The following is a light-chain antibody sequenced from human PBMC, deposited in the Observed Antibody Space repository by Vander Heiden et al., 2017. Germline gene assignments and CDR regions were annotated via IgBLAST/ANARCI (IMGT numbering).Light chain of an antibody. V-gene: IGKV4-1*01. CDR3: QQYYSAHT. J-gene: IGKJ4*01. CDR2: WAS. Sequence: DIVMTQSPDSLAVSLGERATLNCKSSQSIFYSSNNKNYLAWYQQKPGQPPKLLISWASTRESGVPDRFRGSGSGTDFTLTISSLQAEDVAVYYCQQYYSAHTFGGGTKVEIK. CDR1: QSIFYSSNNKNY.